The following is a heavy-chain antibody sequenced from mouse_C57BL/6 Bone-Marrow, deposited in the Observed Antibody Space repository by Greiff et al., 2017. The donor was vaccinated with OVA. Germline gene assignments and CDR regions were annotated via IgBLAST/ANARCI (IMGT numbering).Heavy chain of an antibody. V-gene: IGHV5-4*01. Sequence: EVQVVESGGGLVKPGGSLKLSCAASGFTFSSYAMSWVRQTPEKRLEWVATISDGGSYTYYPDNVKGRFTISRDNAKNNLYLQMSHLKSEDTAMYYCARPHYYGSSHWYFDVWGTGTTVTVSS. CDR2: ISDGGSYT. J-gene: IGHJ1*03. D-gene: IGHD1-1*01. CDR3: ARPHYYGSSHWYFDV. CDR1: GFTFSSYA.